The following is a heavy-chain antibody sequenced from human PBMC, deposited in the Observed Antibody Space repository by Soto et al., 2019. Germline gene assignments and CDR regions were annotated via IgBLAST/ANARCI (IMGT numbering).Heavy chain of an antibody. CDR1: SGSFSGYY. D-gene: IGHD3-16*01. CDR2: IYHGLSI. CDR3: ARHGGYYFDY. V-gene: IGHV4-34*01. J-gene: IGHJ4*02. Sequence: QVQLQQWGAGLLKPSETLSLTCAVYSGSFSGYYWSWIRQPPGKGLEWIGEIYHGLSIVYNPSLKSRVTISGDSSKNQFSLKLSSVTAADTAVYYCARHGGYYFDYWRQGTLVTVSS.